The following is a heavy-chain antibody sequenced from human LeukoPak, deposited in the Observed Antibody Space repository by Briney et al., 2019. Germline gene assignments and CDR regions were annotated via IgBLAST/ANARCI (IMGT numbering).Heavy chain of an antibody. V-gene: IGHV4-34*01. CDR1: GGSFSGYY. D-gene: IGHD4-17*01. CDR2: INHSGST. CDR3: ARAIRLYGDYSFDP. Sequence: SETLSLTCAVYGGSFSGYYGSWIRQPPGKGLEWIGEINHSGSTNYNPSLKSRVTISVDTSKNQFSLKLSSVTAADTAVYYCARAIRLYGDYSFDPWGQGTLVTVSS. J-gene: IGHJ5*02.